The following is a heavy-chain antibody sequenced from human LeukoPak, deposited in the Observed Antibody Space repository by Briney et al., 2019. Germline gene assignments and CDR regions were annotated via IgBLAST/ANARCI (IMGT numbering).Heavy chain of an antibody. CDR3: ARDKKPLGSMDV. D-gene: IGHD1-26*01. Sequence: PGGSLRLSCAASGFTFSRDGMNWVCQAPGKGLEWPSYISSSTSTINYADSVKGRFTISRDNAKNSLYLQMNSLRAEDTAVYFCARDKKPLGSMDVWGKGTTVTVSS. V-gene: IGHV3-48*01. J-gene: IGHJ6*03. CDR1: GFTFSRDG. CDR2: ISSSTSTI.